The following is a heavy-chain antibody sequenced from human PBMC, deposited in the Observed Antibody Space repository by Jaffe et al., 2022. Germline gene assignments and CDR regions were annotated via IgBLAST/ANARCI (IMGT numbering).Heavy chain of an antibody. V-gene: IGHV1-2*02. Sequence: QVQLLQSGAEVKKPGDSVKVSCKTSGYTFTDYYMHWVRQAPGQGLEWMGWVNSNTGGTRYALQFQGRVTMTRDTSLDTVYVELSSLTSDDTAVYYCARRSGAVGTIYFDSWGQGILVTVSS. CDR2: VNSNTGGT. CDR1: GYTFTDYY. CDR3: ARRSGAVGTIYFDS. J-gene: IGHJ4*02. D-gene: IGHD5-12*01.